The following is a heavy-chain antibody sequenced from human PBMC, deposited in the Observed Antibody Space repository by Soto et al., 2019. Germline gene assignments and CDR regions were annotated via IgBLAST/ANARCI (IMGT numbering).Heavy chain of an antibody. V-gene: IGHV4-39*01. CDR1: GGSISSSSYY. CDR3: ARSQYPKGGAFDI. J-gene: IGHJ3*02. Sequence: SETLSLTCTVSGGSISSSSYYWGWIRQPPGKGLEWIGSIYYSGSTYYNPSLKSRVTISVDTSKNQFSLKLSSVTAADTAVYYCARSQYPKGGAFDIWGQGTMVTVSS. D-gene: IGHD2-2*01. CDR2: IYYSGST.